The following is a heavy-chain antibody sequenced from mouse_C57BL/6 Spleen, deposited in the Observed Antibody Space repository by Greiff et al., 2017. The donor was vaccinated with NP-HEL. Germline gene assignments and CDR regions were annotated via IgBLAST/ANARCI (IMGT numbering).Heavy chain of an antibody. CDR3: ANYDYLRLWYFDV. J-gene: IGHJ1*03. CDR1: GYTFTSYW. CDR2: IDPSDSYT. V-gene: IGHV1-59*01. Sequence: VQLQQSGAELVRPGTSVKLSCKASGYTFTSYWMHWVKQRPGQGLEWIGVIDPSDSYTNYNQKFKGKATLTVDTSSSTAYMQLSSLTSEDSAVYYWANYDYLRLWYFDVWGTGTTVTVSS. D-gene: IGHD2-4*01.